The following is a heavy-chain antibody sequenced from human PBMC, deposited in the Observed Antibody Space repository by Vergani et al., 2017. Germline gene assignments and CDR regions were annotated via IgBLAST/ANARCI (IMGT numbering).Heavy chain of an antibody. CDR2: IDPSDSYT. CDR3: ARHRGLLWFGGLLQPQNDY. V-gene: IGHV5-10-1*03. CDR1: GYSFTSYW. D-gene: IGHD3-10*01. J-gene: IGHJ4*02. Sequence: EVQLVQSGAEVKKPGESLRISCKGSGYSFTSYWISWVRQMPGKGLEWMGRIDPSDSYTNYSPSFQGHVTISADKSISTAYLQWSSLKASDTAMYYCARHRGLLWFGGLLQPQNDYWGQGTLVTVSS.